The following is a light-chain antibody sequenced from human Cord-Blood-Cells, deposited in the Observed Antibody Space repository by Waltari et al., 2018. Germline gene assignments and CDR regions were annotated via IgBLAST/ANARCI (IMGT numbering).Light chain of an antibody. CDR2: SNN. Sequence: QSVLTQPPSASGTPGQRVTISCSGSSSNIGSNTVNCYQQLPGTAPKLLIYSNNPRPPGVPDRFSGSKSGTSASLAISGLQSEDEADYYCAAWDDSLNGWVFGGGTKLTVL. CDR3: AAWDDSLNGWV. V-gene: IGLV1-44*01. J-gene: IGLJ3*02. CDR1: SSNIGSNT.